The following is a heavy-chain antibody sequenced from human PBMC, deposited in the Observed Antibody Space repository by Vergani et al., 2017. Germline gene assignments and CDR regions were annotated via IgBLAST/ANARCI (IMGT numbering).Heavy chain of an antibody. CDR2: VVWEDDK. CDR3: ARVGSPESSPFGF. J-gene: IGHJ4*02. V-gene: IGHV2-70*17. CDR1: GFSPTTTGVS. D-gene: IGHD3-10*01. Sequence: QVTLTESGPALVKLTQTLTLSCTFSGFSPTTTGVSINWIRRPPGGALEWLARVVWEDDKFFSPSLGGRLAISKDTSRNRVVLTLTNVDSADTGTYYCARVGSPESSPFGFWGLGAQVTVSS.